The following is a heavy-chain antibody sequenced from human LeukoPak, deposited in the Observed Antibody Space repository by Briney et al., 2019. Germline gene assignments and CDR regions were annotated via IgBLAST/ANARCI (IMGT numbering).Heavy chain of an antibody. Sequence: GGSLRLSCAASGFTFSSYWMSWVRQAPGKGLEWVANIKQGGSEKYYVDSVKGRFITSRDNAKNSLYLQMNSLRAEDTAVYYCARVVMRQQLVRGGFDYWGQGTLVTVSS. J-gene: IGHJ4*02. CDR1: GFTFSSYW. CDR2: IKQGGSEK. D-gene: IGHD6-13*01. V-gene: IGHV3-7*01. CDR3: ARVVMRQQLVRGGFDY.